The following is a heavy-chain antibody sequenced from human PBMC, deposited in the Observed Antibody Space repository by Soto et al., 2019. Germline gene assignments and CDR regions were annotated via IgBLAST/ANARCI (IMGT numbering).Heavy chain of an antibody. CDR2: MNPNTGNA. D-gene: IGHD6-13*01. CDR1: GYTFPSYD. Sequence: GSVQDSCKASGYTFPSYDMNGVGQATGQGLEWMGWMNPNTGNAGYAQKFRGRITMTRNTSISTAYMELSSLRSEDTALYYCARRAAAGADYWGQGILVTVSS. J-gene: IGHJ4*02. CDR3: ARRAAAGADY. V-gene: IGHV1-8*01.